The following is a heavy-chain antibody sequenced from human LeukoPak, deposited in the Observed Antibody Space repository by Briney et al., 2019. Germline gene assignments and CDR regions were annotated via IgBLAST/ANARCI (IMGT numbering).Heavy chain of an antibody. Sequence: PGGSLRLSCAASGFTFSSYSMNWVRQAPGKGLEWVSYISSSGSTIYYADSVKGRFTISRDNAKNSLYLQMNSLRAEDTAVYYCARGLRLGPLYYYYGMDVWGQGTTVTVSS. CDR3: ARGLRLGPLYYYYGMDV. J-gene: IGHJ6*02. CDR1: GFTFSSYS. V-gene: IGHV3-48*04. D-gene: IGHD5/OR15-5a*01. CDR2: ISSSGSTI.